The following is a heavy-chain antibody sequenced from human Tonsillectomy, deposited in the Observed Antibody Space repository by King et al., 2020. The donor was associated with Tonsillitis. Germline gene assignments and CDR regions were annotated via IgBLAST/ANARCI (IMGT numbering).Heavy chain of an antibody. CDR3: ARDWRHKAMDV. Sequence: VQLVESGGALVKPGGSLRLACVASGFALSGYYMTWIRQAPGTGLEGVSYLTGSGSSIFYADSVKDRFTISRDNAKNSLYLQMDSLRAEGTAVYYCARDWRHKAMDVWGQGTTVIVSS. J-gene: IGHJ6*02. V-gene: IGHV3-11*01. CDR1: GFALSGYY. D-gene: IGHD3-3*01. CDR2: LTGSGSSI.